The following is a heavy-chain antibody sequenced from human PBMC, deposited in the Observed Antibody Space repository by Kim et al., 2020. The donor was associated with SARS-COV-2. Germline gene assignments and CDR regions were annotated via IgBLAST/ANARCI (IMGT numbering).Heavy chain of an antibody. D-gene: IGHD4-4*01. J-gene: IGHJ5*02. V-gene: IGHV4-34*01. Sequence: SETLSLTCAVYGGSFSGYYWSWIRQPPGKGLEWIGEINHSGSTNYNPSLKSRVTISVDTSKNQFSLKLSSVTAADTAVYYCARGGYYSNYRNWFDPWGQGTLVTVSS. CDR3: ARGGYYSNYRNWFDP. CDR2: INHSGST. CDR1: GGSFSGYY.